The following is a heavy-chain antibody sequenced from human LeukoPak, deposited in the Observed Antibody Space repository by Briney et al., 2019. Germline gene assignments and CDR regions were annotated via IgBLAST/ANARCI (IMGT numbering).Heavy chain of an antibody. Sequence: SETLSLTCAVYGGSLSAYYWTWIRQPPGKGLEWIGEINHGGSTNYNPSLKSRVTISIDTSKNQFSLKLSSVTAADTAVYYCAREIQAVAGKNFDYWGQGTLVTVSS. V-gene: IGHV4-34*01. CDR2: INHGGST. CDR1: GGSLSAYY. D-gene: IGHD6-19*01. J-gene: IGHJ4*02. CDR3: AREIQAVAGKNFDY.